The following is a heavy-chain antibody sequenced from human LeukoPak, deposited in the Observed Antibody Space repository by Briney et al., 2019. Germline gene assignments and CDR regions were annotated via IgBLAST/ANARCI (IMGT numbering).Heavy chain of an antibody. J-gene: IGHJ4*02. Sequence: GGSLTLSCAASGFTFSSYAMSWVRQAPGKGLEWVSGISCSGCSTNYADSVKGRSTISRDNPKHTLYLQMNSLRAEDTAIYYCARSPYNWNYGDYWGQGTLVTVSS. CDR3: ARSPYNWNYGDY. CDR2: ISCSGCST. D-gene: IGHD1-20*01. V-gene: IGHV3-23*01. CDR1: GFTFSSYA.